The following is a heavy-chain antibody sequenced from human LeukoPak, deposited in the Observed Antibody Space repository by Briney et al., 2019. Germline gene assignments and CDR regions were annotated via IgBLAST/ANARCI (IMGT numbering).Heavy chain of an antibody. Sequence: GGSLRLSCAASGFTFSSYSMNWVRQARGKGLEWVSSISSSSSYIYYADSVKGRFTISRDNAKNSLYLQMNSLRAEDTAVYYCARDESWYYDFWSGYPKVNDYWGQGTLVTVSS. CDR3: ARDESWYYDFWSGYPKVNDY. J-gene: IGHJ4*02. CDR2: ISSSSSYI. D-gene: IGHD3-3*01. V-gene: IGHV3-21*01. CDR1: GFTFSSYS.